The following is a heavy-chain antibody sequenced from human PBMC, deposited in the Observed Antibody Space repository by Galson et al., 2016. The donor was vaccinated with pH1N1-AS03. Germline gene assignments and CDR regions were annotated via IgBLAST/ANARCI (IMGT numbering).Heavy chain of an antibody. CDR1: GFIFSSYE. J-gene: IGHJ5*02. CDR2: ISSSGNTI. V-gene: IGHV3-48*03. CDR3: ARALSEQYCDILTGNDP. Sequence: SLRLSCAASGFIFSSYEMNWVRQAPGKGLEWVSYISSSGNTIYYADSVKGRFTISRDNAKNSLYLQMNSLRAEDTAVYYCARALSEQYCDILTGNDPWGQGTLVTVSS. D-gene: IGHD3-9*01.